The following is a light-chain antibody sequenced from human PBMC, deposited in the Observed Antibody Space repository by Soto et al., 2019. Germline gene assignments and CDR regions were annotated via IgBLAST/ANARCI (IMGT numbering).Light chain of an antibody. V-gene: IGLV4-69*01. CDR1: SGHSSYA. CDR3: LTWGTARV. J-gene: IGLJ3*02. Sequence: QPVLTQSPSASASLGAPVKLTCTLSSGHSSYAIAWHQQQPEKGPRYLMKVNSDSSHSKGDGIPDRFSGSSSGAERYLTISSPQSEDGGDYSCLTWGTARVFGGGTKLTVL. CDR2: VNSDSSH.